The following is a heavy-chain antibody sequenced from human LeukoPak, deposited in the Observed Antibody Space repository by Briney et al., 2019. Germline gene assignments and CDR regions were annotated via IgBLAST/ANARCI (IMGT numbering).Heavy chain of an antibody. Sequence: PSETLSLTCAVYGGSFSGYYWSWIRQPPGKGLEWIGEINHSGSTNYNPSLKSRVTISVDTSKSQFSLKLSSVTAADTAVYYCARLYYYDSSGYYWSQGTLVTVSS. D-gene: IGHD3-22*01. J-gene: IGHJ4*02. CDR3: ARLYYYDSSGYY. CDR2: INHSGST. V-gene: IGHV4-34*01. CDR1: GGSFSGYY.